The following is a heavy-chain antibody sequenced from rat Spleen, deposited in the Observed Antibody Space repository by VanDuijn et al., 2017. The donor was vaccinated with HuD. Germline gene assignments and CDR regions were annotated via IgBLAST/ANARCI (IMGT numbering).Heavy chain of an antibody. CDR3: TKNWDY. V-gene: IGHV5-20*01. CDR1: GFTFSNYD. Sequence: VQLVESGGGLVQPGRSLKLSCAASGFTFSNYDMAWVRQAPTKGLEWVASISYDGSSTYYRDSVKGRFTISRDIAKSSLYLQMDSLRSEDTAMYYCTKNWDYWGQGVMVTVSS. D-gene: IGHD3-6*01. CDR2: ISYDGSST. J-gene: IGHJ2*01.